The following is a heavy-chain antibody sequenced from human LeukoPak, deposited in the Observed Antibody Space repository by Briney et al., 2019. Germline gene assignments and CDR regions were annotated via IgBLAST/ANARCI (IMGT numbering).Heavy chain of an antibody. J-gene: IGHJ4*02. CDR2: IYSGGST. V-gene: IGHV3-53*05. D-gene: IGHD4-17*01. CDR3: AREFYGDSIFDY. CDR1: GFTVTGNY. Sequence: GGSLRLSCAASGFTVTGNYMSWVRQAPGKGLEWVSVIYSGGSTFYADSVKGRFTISRDNSKNTLYLQMNSLRAEDTAVYYCAREFYGDSIFDYWGQGTLVTVSS.